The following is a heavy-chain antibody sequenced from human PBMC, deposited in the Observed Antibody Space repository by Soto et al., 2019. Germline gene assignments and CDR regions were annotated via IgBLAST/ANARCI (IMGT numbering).Heavy chain of an antibody. CDR1: GFSLSTSGVG. V-gene: IGHV2-5*01. CDR2: IYWNDDK. J-gene: IGHJ5*02. Sequence: QITLKESGPTLVKPTQTLTLTCTFSGFSLSTSGVGVGWIRQPPGKALEWLALIYWNDDKRYSPSLKSRLTITKDTSKNQVVLTRTNMDPVDTATYYCAHRPGAYCGGDCYSGWFDPWGQGTLVTVSS. CDR3: AHRPGAYCGGDCYSGWFDP. D-gene: IGHD2-21*02.